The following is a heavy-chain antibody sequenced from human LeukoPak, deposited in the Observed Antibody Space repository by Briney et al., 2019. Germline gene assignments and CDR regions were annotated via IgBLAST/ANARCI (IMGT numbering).Heavy chain of an antibody. CDR3: ARQTQPGYSRRDYYYYMDV. V-gene: IGHV1-69*05. D-gene: IGHD5-24*01. Sequence: GASVKVSCKASGYTFTSYAISWVRQAPGQGLEWMGGIIPIFGTANYAQKFQGRVTITTDESTSTAYMELSSLRSEDTAVYYCARQTQPGYSRRDYYYYMDVWGKGTTVTVSS. J-gene: IGHJ6*03. CDR2: IIPIFGTA. CDR1: GYTFTSYA.